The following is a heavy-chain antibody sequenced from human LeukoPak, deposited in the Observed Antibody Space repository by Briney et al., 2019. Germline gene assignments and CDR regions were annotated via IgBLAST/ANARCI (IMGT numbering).Heavy chain of an antibody. J-gene: IGHJ4*02. V-gene: IGHV3-48*03. CDR2: ISSSGSTI. D-gene: IGHD3-10*01. Sequence: GGSLRLSCAVSGFTLSSYEMNWVRHAPGGGVEWGSYISSSGSTIYYADSVKGGFTISRDNAKNSLYLQMNSLRAEDTAVYYCARDSSVRGVMRYWGQGTLVTVSS. CDR3: ARDSSVRGVMRY. CDR1: GFTLSSYE.